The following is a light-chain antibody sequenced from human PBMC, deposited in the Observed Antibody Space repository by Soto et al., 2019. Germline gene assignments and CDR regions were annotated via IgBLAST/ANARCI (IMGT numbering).Light chain of an antibody. J-gene: IGKJ5*01. V-gene: IGKV3-11*01. CDR1: QTIGKF. Sequence: EIVLTQSPATLSLSPGERATLSCRASQTIGKFLAWYRQIPGQAPRLLIYDASNRATGIPDRFSGSGSGTDFTLTISSLEPEDFAVYYCQQRSNWPRTFGQGTRLEIK. CDR3: QQRSNWPRT. CDR2: DAS.